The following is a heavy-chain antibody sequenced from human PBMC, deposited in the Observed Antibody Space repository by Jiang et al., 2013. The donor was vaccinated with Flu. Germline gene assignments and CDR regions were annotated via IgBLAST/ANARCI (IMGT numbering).Heavy chain of an antibody. J-gene: IGHJ4*02. CDR3: ITGEIRGSSHGYFDL. Sequence: GAEVKKPGATVKISCKVSGYTVTDFYMYWVQQAPGKGLEWMGLIDPEDGETTYAERFQARLTISADTSTDTFYMELSSLESEDTAVYYCITGEIRGSSHGYFDLWGQGSLVTVAS. D-gene: IGHD5-18*01. CDR1: GYTVTDFY. V-gene: IGHV1-69-2*01. CDR2: IDPEDGET.